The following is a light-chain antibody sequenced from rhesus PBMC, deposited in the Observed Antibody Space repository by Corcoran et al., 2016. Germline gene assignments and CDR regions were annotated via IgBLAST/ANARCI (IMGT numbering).Light chain of an antibody. J-gene: IGLJ1*01. CDR3: QSYDNSLNAYI. CDR2: EKN. V-gene: IGLV1-85*01. Sequence: QSVLTQPPSVSGAPGQRVTMSCTGSNSNLGGYSVQWYQHLPGAAPKPLIYEKNKRPSGVSDRFSGSQSGISASLTITGLQSEDAADYYCQSYDNSLNAYIFGPGTRLTVL. CDR1: NSNLGGYS.